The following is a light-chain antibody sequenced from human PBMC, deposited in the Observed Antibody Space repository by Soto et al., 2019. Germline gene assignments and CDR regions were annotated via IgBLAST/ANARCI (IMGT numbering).Light chain of an antibody. J-gene: IGLJ3*02. CDR3: SSYTSSSTLV. V-gene: IGLV2-14*01. CDR1: SSDVGGYNY. Sequence: QSALTQPASVSGSPGQSITISCTGTSSDVGGYNYVSWYQQHPGKAPKLMIYDVSNRPSGVSNRFSGSKSGNTASLTISGLKAEDEADYYCSSYTSSSTLVFGGGTQLTV. CDR2: DVS.